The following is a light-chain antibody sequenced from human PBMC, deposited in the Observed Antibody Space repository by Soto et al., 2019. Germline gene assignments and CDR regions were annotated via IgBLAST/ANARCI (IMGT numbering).Light chain of an antibody. CDR2: GVT. Sequence: QSALTQPRSVSGSPGQSVTISCTGNHXDIGTYDYVSWYQQHPGRAPRLLIHGVTTRPSGISGRFSASKSGLTASLTISGLQPEDEADYYCSSFTSNRIYVFGPGTKGTVL. V-gene: IGLV2-11*01. CDR1: HXDIGTYDY. J-gene: IGLJ1*01. CDR3: SSFTSNRIYV.